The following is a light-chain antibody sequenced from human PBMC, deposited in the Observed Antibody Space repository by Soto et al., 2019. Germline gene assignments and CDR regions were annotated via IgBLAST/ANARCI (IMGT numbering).Light chain of an antibody. V-gene: IGKV3-20*01. CDR3: QQYGSLWFT. CDR2: GAS. Sequence: EIVLTQSPGTLSLSPGERATLSCRASQSVSSSYLAWYQQKPGQAPRLLIYGASSRATGIPDRFSGSGSGTDFTLTISRLEPEDFAVYYCQQYGSLWFTFVPGTKVDIK. CDR1: QSVSSSY. J-gene: IGKJ3*01.